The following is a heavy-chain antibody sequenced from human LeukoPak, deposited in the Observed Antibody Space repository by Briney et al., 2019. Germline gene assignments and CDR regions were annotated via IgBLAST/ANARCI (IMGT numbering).Heavy chain of an antibody. Sequence: GGSLRLSCAASGFTVSSNYMSWVRQAPGKGLEWVSVIYSGGSTYYADSVKGRFTISRDNSKNTLYLQMNSLRAEDTAVYYCARQQWLTSYFDYWGQGTLVTVSS. CDR2: IYSGGST. J-gene: IGHJ4*02. D-gene: IGHD6-19*01. CDR3: ARQQWLTSYFDY. V-gene: IGHV3-53*01. CDR1: GFTVSSNY.